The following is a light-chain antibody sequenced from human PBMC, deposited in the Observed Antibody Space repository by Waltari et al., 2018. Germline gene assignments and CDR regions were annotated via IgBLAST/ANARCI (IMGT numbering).Light chain of an antibody. CDR2: RNT. CDR1: SSNIGNNY. V-gene: IGLV1-47*01. Sequence: QSVLTQPPSASGTPGQRVTISWSGSSSNIGNNYVNWYHQVPGTAPKLLIYRNTQRPSGVPDRVSGSKSGTSASLAISGLRSEDEGDYYCAAWDDSLSGVVFGGGTKLTVL. CDR3: AAWDDSLSGVV. J-gene: IGLJ2*01.